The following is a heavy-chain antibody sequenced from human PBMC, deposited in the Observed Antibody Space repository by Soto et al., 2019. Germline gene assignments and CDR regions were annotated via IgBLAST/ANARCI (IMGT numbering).Heavy chain of an antibody. Sequence: GGSLRLSCAASGFTFSSYGMHWVRQAPGKGLQWVAVISYDGNNKYYADSVKGRFTISRDNSKNTLYLQMNSLRAEDTAVYYCARDRGYSGSSYIDYWGQGTLVTVSS. CDR2: ISYDGNNK. CDR1: GFTFSSYG. D-gene: IGHD1-26*01. J-gene: IGHJ4*02. V-gene: IGHV3-30*03. CDR3: ARDRGYSGSSYIDY.